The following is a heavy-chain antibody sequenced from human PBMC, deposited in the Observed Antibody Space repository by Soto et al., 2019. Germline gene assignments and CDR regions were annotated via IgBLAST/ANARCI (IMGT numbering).Heavy chain of an antibody. CDR2: IYYSGIT. J-gene: IGHJ6*02. Sequence: QVQLQWSGPRLVKPSQTLSLTCSVSGASISSGAYFWTWIRHHPGKGLEWIGYIYYSGITSYTYQNPSLQSRVTISVATSKNLFSLRLTSVTAADTATYYCARDKGPDTYGQTRIRDYSYAMDVWGQGTTVIVSS. V-gene: IGHV4-31*03. CDR1: GASISSGAYF. D-gene: IGHD5-18*01. CDR3: ARDKGPDTYGQTRIRDYSYAMDV.